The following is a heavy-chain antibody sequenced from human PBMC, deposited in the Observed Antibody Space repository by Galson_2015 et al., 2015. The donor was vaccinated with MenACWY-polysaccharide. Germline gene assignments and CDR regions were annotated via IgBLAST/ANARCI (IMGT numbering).Heavy chain of an antibody. V-gene: IGHV3-33*01. J-gene: IGHJ3*01. Sequence: SLRLSCAASGIKFYGSGMHWVRQAPGKGLEWVAVIQYDGSNKVYADSVKGRFSISRDNSKNTLYLQMNSLRAEDTAVYYCAREGSRIVFHAFDVRGQGALVTVSS. CDR1: GIKFYGSG. CDR3: AREGSRIVFHAFDV. D-gene: IGHD2-15*01. CDR2: IQYDGSNK.